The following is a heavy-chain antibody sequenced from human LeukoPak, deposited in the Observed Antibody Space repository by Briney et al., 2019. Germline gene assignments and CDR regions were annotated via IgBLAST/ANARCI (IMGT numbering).Heavy chain of an antibody. D-gene: IGHD4-17*01. CDR1: GFTFSSYA. CDR2: ISGSGGST. CDR3: ARGRGGDYVPSRFDY. J-gene: IGHJ4*02. Sequence: PGGSLRLSCAASGFTFSSYAMSWVRQAPGKGLEWVSAISGSGGSTYYADSVAGRFTISRDNSKSTLYLQMNGLRAEDTAVYYCARGRGGDYVPSRFDYWGQGTLVTVSS. V-gene: IGHV3-23*01.